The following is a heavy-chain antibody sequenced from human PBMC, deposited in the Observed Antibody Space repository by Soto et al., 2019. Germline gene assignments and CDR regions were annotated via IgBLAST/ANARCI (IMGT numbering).Heavy chain of an antibody. CDR3: TQTGVLAASDH. J-gene: IGHJ4*02. CDR2: IRSKANGYAT. Sequence: EVQLVESGGGLVQPGGSLKLSCAASGFTFSGSAMHWVRQASGKGLEWVGRIRSKANGYATAYVESVKGRFTISRDDSKNTAYLQMNSLKTEDTAVYYCTQTGVLAASDHWGQGTVVTVSS. CDR1: GFTFSGSA. V-gene: IGHV3-73*02. D-gene: IGHD3-10*01.